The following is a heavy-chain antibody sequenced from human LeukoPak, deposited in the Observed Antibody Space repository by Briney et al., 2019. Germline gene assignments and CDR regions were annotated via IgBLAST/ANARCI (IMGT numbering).Heavy chain of an antibody. D-gene: IGHD4-17*01. CDR2: INHSGGT. J-gene: IGHJ4*02. V-gene: IGHV4-34*01. Sequence: PSETLSLTCAVYGGSFSGYYWSWIRQPPGKGLEWIGEINHSGGTNYNPSLKSRVTISVDTSKNQFSLKLSSVTAADTAVYYCARGRASTVTSEGFGYWGQGTLVTVSS. CDR3: ARGRASTVTSEGFGY. CDR1: GGSFSGYY.